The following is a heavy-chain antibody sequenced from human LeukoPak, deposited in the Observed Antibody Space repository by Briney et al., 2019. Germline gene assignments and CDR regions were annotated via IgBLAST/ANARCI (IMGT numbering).Heavy chain of an antibody. J-gene: IGHJ4*02. CDR3: AKDPTLLYYYDSSGYSNYFDY. CDR2: ISGSGGST. Sequence: GGSLRLSCAASGFTFSSYAMSWVRQAPGKGLEWVSAISGSGGSTYYADSVKGRFTISRDNSKNTLYLQMNSLRAEDTAVYYCAKDPTLLYYYDSSGYSNYFDYWGQGTLVTVSS. V-gene: IGHV3-23*01. D-gene: IGHD3-22*01. CDR1: GFTFSSYA.